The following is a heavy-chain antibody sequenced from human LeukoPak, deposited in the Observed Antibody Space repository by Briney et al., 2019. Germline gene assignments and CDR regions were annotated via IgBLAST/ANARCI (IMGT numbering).Heavy chain of an antibody. CDR1: GFSFSNSW. CDR2: IKRDGTRI. CDR3: ARGPDHGGSYYPD. D-gene: IGHD1-26*01. V-gene: IGHV3-74*01. Sequence: GGSLRLSCAASGFSFSNSWMYWVRRGPGTGPVWVSRIKRDGTRIEYADSVKGRFTISRDNAKKTLFLQMSSLRVEDTAVYYCARGPDHGGSYYPDWGQGTRVIVSS. J-gene: IGHJ4*02.